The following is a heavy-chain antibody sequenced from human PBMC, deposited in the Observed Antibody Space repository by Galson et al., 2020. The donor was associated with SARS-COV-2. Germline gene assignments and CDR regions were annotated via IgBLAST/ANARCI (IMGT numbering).Heavy chain of an antibody. CDR3: GRGGGNSYGYDY. CDR1: GGTFSSYA. J-gene: IGHJ4*02. CDR2: IIPLFGKA. D-gene: IGHD5-18*01. Sequence: ASVKVSCKASGGTFSSYAFIWMRQAPGQGLEWVGGIIPLFGKANYAQKFQGRVTITTGDSTNTVYMELSSLRSEDTAVYYCGRGGGNSYGYDYWGQGTLVTVSS. V-gene: IGHV1-69*05.